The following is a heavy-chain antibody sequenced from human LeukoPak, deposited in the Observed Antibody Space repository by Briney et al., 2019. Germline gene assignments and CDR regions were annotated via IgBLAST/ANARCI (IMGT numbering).Heavy chain of an antibody. CDR1: GFTFSTYA. D-gene: IGHD2-15*01. CDR2: ITDSGRRT. Sequence: GGSLRLSCAASGFTFSTYAMSWVRQAPGKGLEWASAITDSGRRTYYADSVKGRFTVSRDNSKNTLYLQMNSLRAEDTAVYYCAKVPGSFDAFDIWGQGTMVTVSS. V-gene: IGHV3-23*01. J-gene: IGHJ3*02. CDR3: AKVPGSFDAFDI.